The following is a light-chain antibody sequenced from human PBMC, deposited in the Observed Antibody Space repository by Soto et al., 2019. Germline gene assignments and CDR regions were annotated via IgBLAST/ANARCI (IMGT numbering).Light chain of an antibody. CDR3: QQYGSSPSGT. CDR2: GAS. V-gene: IGKV3-20*01. Sequence: EIVLTQSPGTLSLSPGERATLSCRASQSVSSSYLAWYQQKPGQAPRLLIYGASSRATGIPDRFSGSGSGTDFTLTISRLEPEAFAVYYCQQYGSSPSGTFGQGTKLEIK. CDR1: QSVSSSY. J-gene: IGKJ2*01.